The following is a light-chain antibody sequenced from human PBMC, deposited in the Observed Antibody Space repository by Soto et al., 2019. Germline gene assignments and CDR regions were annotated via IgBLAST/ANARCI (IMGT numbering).Light chain of an antibody. CDR3: QQLNSYPPT. CDR2: AAS. V-gene: IGKV1-9*01. CDR1: QGISSY. Sequence: IQLTQSPSSLCASVGDRVTITCRASQGISSYLAWYQQKPRKAPKLLIYAASTLQSGVPSRFSGSRSATDFALTISSLQPEDFATYYCQQLNSYPPTFGQGTKVDIK. J-gene: IGKJ1*01.